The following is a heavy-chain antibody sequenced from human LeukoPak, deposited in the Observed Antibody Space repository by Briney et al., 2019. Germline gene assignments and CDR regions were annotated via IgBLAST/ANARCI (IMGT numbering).Heavy chain of an antibody. J-gene: IGHJ4*02. D-gene: IGHD5-24*01. Sequence: GGSLRLSCAASGFTFSSYAMHWVRQAPGKGLEYVSAISSNGGSTYYANSVKGRFTISRDNSKNTLYLQMGSLRAEDMAVYYCAREARDGYNVDYWGQGTLVTVSS. CDR3: AREARDGYNVDY. V-gene: IGHV3-64*01. CDR1: GFTFSSYA. CDR2: ISSNGGST.